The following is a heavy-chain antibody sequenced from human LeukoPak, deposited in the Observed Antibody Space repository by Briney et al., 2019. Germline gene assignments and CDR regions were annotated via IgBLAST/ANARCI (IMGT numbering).Heavy chain of an antibody. Sequence: PGGSLRLSCAASGFTFSSYAMSWVRQAPGKGLEWVSNISGSGGSTYYADSVKGRFTISRDNSKNTLYLQMNSLRAEDTAVYYCARDPYSGGYGDYYYYYMDVWGKGTTVTISS. CDR3: ARDPYSGGYGDYYYYYMDV. V-gene: IGHV3-23*01. CDR2: ISGSGGST. D-gene: IGHD1-26*01. CDR1: GFTFSSYA. J-gene: IGHJ6*03.